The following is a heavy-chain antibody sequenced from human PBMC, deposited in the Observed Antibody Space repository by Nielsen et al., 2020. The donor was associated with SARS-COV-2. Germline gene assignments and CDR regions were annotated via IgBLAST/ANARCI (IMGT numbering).Heavy chain of an antibody. V-gene: IGHV4-39*01. CDR3: ARTYYDFWSGYYPDY. Sequence: GSLRLSCTVSGGSISSSSYYWDWIRQPPGKGLEWIGSIYYSGSTYYNPSLKSRVTISVDTSKNQFSLKLSSVTAADTAVYYCARTYYDFWSGYYPDYWGQGTLVTVSS. D-gene: IGHD3-3*01. CDR1: GGSISSSSYY. CDR2: IYYSGST. J-gene: IGHJ4*02.